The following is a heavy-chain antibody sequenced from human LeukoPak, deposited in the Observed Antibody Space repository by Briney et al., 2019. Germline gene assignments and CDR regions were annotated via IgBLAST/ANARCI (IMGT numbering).Heavy chain of an antibody. CDR1: GFTFDDYA. D-gene: IGHD3-22*01. J-gene: IGHJ4*02. CDR2: ISWNSGSI. Sequence: PGGSLRLSCAASGFTFDDYAMHWVRQAPGKGLEWVSGISWNSGSIGYADSVKGRFTISRDNAKNSLYLQMNSLRAEDTALYYCAKDIERYYYDSSGYFDYWGQGTLVTVSS. CDR3: AKDIERYYYDSSGYFDY. V-gene: IGHV3-9*01.